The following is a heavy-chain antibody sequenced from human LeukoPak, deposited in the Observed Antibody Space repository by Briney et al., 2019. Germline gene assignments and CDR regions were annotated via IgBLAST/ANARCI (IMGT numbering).Heavy chain of an antibody. Sequence: ASVKVSCKASGYTFTSYDINWARQATGQGLEWVGWMNPNSGNTGYAQKFQGRVTMTKNTSISTAYMDLTSLRSEDTAVYYCARALSWTTESYYYMDVWGKGTTVTVS. CDR2: MNPNSGNT. D-gene: IGHD3/OR15-3a*01. CDR1: GYTFTSYD. CDR3: ARALSWTTESYYYMDV. V-gene: IGHV1-8*01. J-gene: IGHJ6*03.